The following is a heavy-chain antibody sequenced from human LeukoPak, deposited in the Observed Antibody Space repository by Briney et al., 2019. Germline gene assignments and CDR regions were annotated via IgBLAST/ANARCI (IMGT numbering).Heavy chain of an antibody. CDR1: SVSISIHD. J-gene: IGHJ6*03. CDR2: SHYSGDT. Sequence: SETLSLTCTVSSVSISIHDWSGIRHSPGKGLEWSGYSHYSGDTSYNPSLKNRVTISLDTSKNQFSLRLSSVTAADTAVYFCAKGEYSRTSYYHYYMDVWGKGTTVTVSS. V-gene: IGHV4-59*11. D-gene: IGHD6-6*01. CDR3: AKGEYSRTSYYHYYMDV.